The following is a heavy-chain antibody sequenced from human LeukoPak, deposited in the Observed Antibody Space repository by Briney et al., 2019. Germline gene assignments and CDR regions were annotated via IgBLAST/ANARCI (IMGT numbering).Heavy chain of an antibody. Sequence: GGSLRLSCAASGFPFNTFHINWVHQPPGKGLEWISFISGPSNTIDYADSVRGRFTISRDYARNSVYLQMNSLRVDDTAVYYCARGVHITVSGWHFDFWGRGAQVTVSS. D-gene: IGHD6-19*01. CDR1: GFPFNTFH. J-gene: IGHJ2*01. V-gene: IGHV3-48*04. CDR2: ISGPSNTI. CDR3: ARGVHITVSGWHFDF.